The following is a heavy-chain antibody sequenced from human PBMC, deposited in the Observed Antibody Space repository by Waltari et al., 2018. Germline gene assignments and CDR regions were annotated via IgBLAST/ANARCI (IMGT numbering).Heavy chain of an antibody. D-gene: IGHD2-2*01. V-gene: IGHV1-3*01. Sequence: QVQLVQSGAEVKKPGASVKVSCKASGYTFTSYAMHWVRKAPGQRLEWMGWINAGNGNTKYSQKFQGRVTITRDTSASTAYMELSSLRSEDTAVYYCAREGCSSTSCFSYYYYGMDVWGQGTTVTVSS. CDR3: AREGCSSTSCFSYYYYGMDV. J-gene: IGHJ6*02. CDR2: INAGNGNT. CDR1: GYTFTSYA.